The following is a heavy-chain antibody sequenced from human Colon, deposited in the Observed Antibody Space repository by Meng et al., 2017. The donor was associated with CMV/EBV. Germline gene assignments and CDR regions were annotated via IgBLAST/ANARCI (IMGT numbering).Heavy chain of an antibody. CDR3: ARDLGGGDYFDY. Sequence: VRLVEAGGGLSRPGGSMRLFCAASGLSVSSNYMSWVRQAPGKGLEWVSVIYVDGSTYYAESVRGRFTISRDSSTNTVHLHLNSLRDDDSAVYYCARDLGGGDYFDYWGQGTLVTVSS. J-gene: IGHJ4*02. V-gene: IGHV3-53*01. D-gene: IGHD3-16*01. CDR1: GLSVSSNY. CDR2: IYVDGST.